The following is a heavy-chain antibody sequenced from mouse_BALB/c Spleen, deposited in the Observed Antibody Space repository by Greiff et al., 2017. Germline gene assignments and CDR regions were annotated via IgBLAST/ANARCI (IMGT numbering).Heavy chain of an antibody. CDR1: GYTFTSYW. CDR2: IDPYDSET. V-gene: IGHV1-74*01. J-gene: IGHJ3*01. CDR3: ARGNGNPAWFAY. D-gene: IGHD2-1*01. Sequence: QVQLQQSGAELAKPGASVKLSCKASGYTFTSYWMNWVKQRPEQGLEWIGRIDPYDSETHYNQKFKDKAILTVDKSSSTAYMQLSSLTSEDSAVYYCARGNGNPAWFAYWGQGTLVTVSA.